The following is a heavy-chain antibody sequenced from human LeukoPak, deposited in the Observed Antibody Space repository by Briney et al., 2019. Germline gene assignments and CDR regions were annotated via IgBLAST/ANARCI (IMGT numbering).Heavy chain of an antibody. CDR3: ARDGPNGDYLFQH. J-gene: IGHJ1*01. CDR1: GYTFTSYY. Sequence: ASVKVSCKASGYTFTSYYMHWVRQAPGQGLEWMGIINPSGGSTSYAQKFQGRATMTRDTSTSTVYMELSSLRSEDTAVYYCARDGPNGDYLFQHWGQGTLVTVSS. CDR2: INPSGGST. D-gene: IGHD4-17*01. V-gene: IGHV1-46*01.